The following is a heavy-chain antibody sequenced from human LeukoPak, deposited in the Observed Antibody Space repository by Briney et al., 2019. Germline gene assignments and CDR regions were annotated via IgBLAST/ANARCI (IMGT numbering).Heavy chain of an antibody. CDR1: GFTFSTSA. J-gene: IGHJ3*01. CDR3: AAELYGVYADCCTFHL. CDR2: IIVGSGAT. V-gene: IGHV1-58*01. D-gene: IGHD4-17*01. Sequence: SVRVSCKTSGFTFSTSAVQWVRQARGQRLEWIGWIIVGSGATNYAQSLQGRFTITRDMSTNTAYMELSSLGSEDSAVYYCAAELYGVYADCCTFHLWGQGTMVTVSS.